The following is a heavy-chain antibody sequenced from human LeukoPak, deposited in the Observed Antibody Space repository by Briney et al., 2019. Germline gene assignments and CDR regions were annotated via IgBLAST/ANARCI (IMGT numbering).Heavy chain of an antibody. J-gene: IGHJ4*02. CDR2: INPNSGGT. CDR1: GYTFTGYY. V-gene: IGHV1-2*02. D-gene: IGHD2-2*01. Sequence: GASVKVSCKASGYTFTGYYMHWVRQAPGQGLEWKGWINPNSGGTNYAQKFQGRVTMTRDTSISTAYMELSRLRSDDTAVYYCASLSCSSTSCRKSFDYWGQGTLVTVSS. CDR3: ASLSCSSTSCRKSFDY.